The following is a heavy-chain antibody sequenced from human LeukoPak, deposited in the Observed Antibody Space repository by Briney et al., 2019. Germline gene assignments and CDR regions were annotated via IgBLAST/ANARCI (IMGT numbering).Heavy chain of an antibody. Sequence: GWALSLSCAASGFTFSSYWMSWVGQAPAKGVAWVADKNQDGSEKYYMDSVRGRLTISRDNAKTSLYLQMNSLRAEDTAVYYCARDPVGGWYGRDYWGQGTLVTVSS. V-gene: IGHV3-7*01. CDR3: ARDPVGGWYGRDY. J-gene: IGHJ4*02. CDR2: KNQDGSEK. CDR1: GFTFSSYW. D-gene: IGHD6-19*01.